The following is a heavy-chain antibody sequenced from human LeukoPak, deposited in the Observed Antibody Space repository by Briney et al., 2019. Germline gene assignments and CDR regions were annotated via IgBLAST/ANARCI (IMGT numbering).Heavy chain of an antibody. Sequence: GSLRLSCVASGFTFSTYWMTWVRQAPGKGLEWVANIRQDGSEKYYVDSVKGRFSISRDNAKNSLYLQMSSLRAEDTAVYYCARQRRYCSGDNCYQRTFDYWGQGTLVTVSS. D-gene: IGHD2-15*01. CDR3: ARQRRYCSGDNCYQRTFDY. CDR2: IRQDGSEK. CDR1: GFTFSTYW. V-gene: IGHV3-7*01. J-gene: IGHJ4*02.